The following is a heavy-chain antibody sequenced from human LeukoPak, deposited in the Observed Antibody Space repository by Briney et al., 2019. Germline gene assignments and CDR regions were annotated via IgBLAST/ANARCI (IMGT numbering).Heavy chain of an antibody. CDR2: IIPILSIA. CDR3: AREDCSGTSCLTNY. J-gene: IGHJ4*02. D-gene: IGHD2-2*01. V-gene: IGHV1-69*04. Sequence: ASVKVSCKASGGTFSNYAISWVRQAPGQGLEWMGRIIPILSIANYAQKFQGRVTITAGKSTSTAYMELNSLRSEDTAVYFCAREDCSGTSCLTNYWGQGTLVTVSS. CDR1: GGTFSNYA.